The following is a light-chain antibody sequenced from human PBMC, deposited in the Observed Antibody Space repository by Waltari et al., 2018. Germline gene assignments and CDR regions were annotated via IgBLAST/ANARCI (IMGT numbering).Light chain of an antibody. CDR3: QHYVRLPVT. CDR1: QSVGRT. V-gene: IGKV3-20*01. Sequence: EIVLTQSPGTLSVSPGERATLPCRASQSVGRTLAWYQQKPGQAPRLLIYGASRRATGIPDRFSGSGSGTDFSLTISRLEPEDFAVYYCQHYVRLPVTFGQGTKVEIK. CDR2: GAS. J-gene: IGKJ1*01.